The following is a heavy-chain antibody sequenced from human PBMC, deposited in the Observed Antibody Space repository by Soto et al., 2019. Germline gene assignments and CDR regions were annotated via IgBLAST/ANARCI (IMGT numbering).Heavy chain of an antibody. CDR3: ARGSIVVVVAATRDNWFDP. Sequence: SETLSLTSAVYGGSFSGYYWSWIRQPPGKGLEWIGEINRSGSTNDNPSLKSRVTISVDTSKNQFSLKLSSVTAADTAVYYCARGSIVVVVAATRDNWFDPWGQGTLVTVSS. D-gene: IGHD2-15*01. J-gene: IGHJ5*02. V-gene: IGHV4-34*01. CDR1: GGSFSGYY. CDR2: INRSGST.